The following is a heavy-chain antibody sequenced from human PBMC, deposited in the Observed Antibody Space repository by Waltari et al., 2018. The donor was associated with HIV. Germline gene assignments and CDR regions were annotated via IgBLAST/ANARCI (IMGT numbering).Heavy chain of an antibody. CDR1: GGPISSYY. D-gene: IGHD3-16*01. Sequence: QVQLQESGPGLVKPSETLSLTCTVSGGPISSYYWSWIRQPPGKGLDWIGYIYYSGSTNYNPSLKSRVTISVDTSKNQFSLKLSSVTAADTAVYYCARRAGRGRRLGSAFDIWGQGTMVTVSS. CDR2: IYYSGST. V-gene: IGHV4-59*01. J-gene: IGHJ3*02. CDR3: ARRAGRGRRLGSAFDI.